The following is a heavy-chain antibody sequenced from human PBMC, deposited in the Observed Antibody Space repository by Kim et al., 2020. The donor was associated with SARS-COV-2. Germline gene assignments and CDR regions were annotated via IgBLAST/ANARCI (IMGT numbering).Heavy chain of an antibody. CDR2: IYYSGST. D-gene: IGHD3-10*01. J-gene: IGHJ4*02. CDR3: AGHYGSGSYYNVDY. Sequence: SETLSLTCTVSGGSISSSSYYWGWIRQPPGKGLEWIGSIYYSGSTYYNPSLKSRVTISVDTSKNQFSLKLSSVTAADTAVYYCAGHYGSGSYYNVDYWGQGTLVTVSS. CDR1: GGSISSSSYY. V-gene: IGHV4-39*01.